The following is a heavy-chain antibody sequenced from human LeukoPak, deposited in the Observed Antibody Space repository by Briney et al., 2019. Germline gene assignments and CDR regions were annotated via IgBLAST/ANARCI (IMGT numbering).Heavy chain of an antibody. CDR1: GEPFSGYY. CDR3: AREVIAAHNWFDP. D-gene: IGHD6-6*01. J-gene: IGHJ5*02. CDR2: INRDGRT. V-gene: IGHV4-34*01. Sequence: PSETLSLTRAVSGEPFSGYYWTWIRQSPGKGLEWIGQINRDGRTKYKPSLKSRVTMSADTSKNQFSLNLSSVTAADTAVYYCAREVIAAHNWFDPWGQGTLVTVSS.